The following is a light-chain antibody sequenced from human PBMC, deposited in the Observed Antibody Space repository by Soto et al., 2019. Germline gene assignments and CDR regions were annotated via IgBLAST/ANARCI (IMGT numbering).Light chain of an antibody. CDR1: QSIDIW. J-gene: IGKJ1*01. V-gene: IGKV1-5*03. CDR2: KTF. CDR3: QNYKSPSWT. Sequence: DIQMTQSPSTLSASVGDRVTITCRASQSIDIWLAWYQQKPGKAPKLLIYKTFSLESGVPSRFSGSGSGTEFTLTISSLQPDDFATYYCQNYKSPSWTFGQGTKVEIK.